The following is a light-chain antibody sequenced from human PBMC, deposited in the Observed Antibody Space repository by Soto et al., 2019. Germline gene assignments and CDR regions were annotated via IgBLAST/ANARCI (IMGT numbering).Light chain of an antibody. Sequence: EIVITQSPATLSVSPGEGVTLSCRASQSVTTKLAWYQQKPGQAPRLLIHGAFTRATGIPARFSGSGSGTEFTLTISTLQSEDFAVYYCQQYNNWPWTFGQGTKVDIK. CDR1: QSVTTK. CDR2: GAF. V-gene: IGKV3-15*01. CDR3: QQYNNWPWT. J-gene: IGKJ1*01.